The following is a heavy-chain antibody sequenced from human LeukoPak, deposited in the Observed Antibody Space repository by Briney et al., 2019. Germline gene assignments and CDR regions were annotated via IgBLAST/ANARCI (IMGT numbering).Heavy chain of an antibody. V-gene: IGHV1-69*13. D-gene: IGHD3-22*01. CDR1: GGTFSSYA. CDR2: IIPIFGTA. Sequence: SVKVSCKASGGTFSSYAISWVRQAPGQGLEWMGGIIPIFGTANYAQKFQGRVTITADESTSTAYMELSSLRSEDTAVYYCARALDYYDSSGYYNYWGQGTLVTVSS. CDR3: ARALDYYDSSGYYNY. J-gene: IGHJ4*02.